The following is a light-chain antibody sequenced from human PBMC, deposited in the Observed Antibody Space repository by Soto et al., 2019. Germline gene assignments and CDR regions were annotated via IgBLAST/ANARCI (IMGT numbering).Light chain of an antibody. J-gene: IGKJ1*01. CDR1: QSVLTRSNNKNY. CDR2: WAS. V-gene: IGKV4-1*01. Sequence: DIVMTQSPVSLAVSLGERATINCESSQSVLTRSNNKNYLAWYQQKPGQPPKLLIYWASTRESGVPDRFSGSGSGTDFTLTISSLQAEDVAVYYCQQYYKTPPTFGQGTKVEIK. CDR3: QQYYKTPPT.